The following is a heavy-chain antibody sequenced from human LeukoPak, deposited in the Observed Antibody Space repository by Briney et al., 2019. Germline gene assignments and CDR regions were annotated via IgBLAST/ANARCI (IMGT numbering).Heavy chain of an antibody. V-gene: IGHV4-39*01. D-gene: IGHD3-22*01. CDR3: ARYWGPYDNSGAYFAY. Sequence: SETLSLTCTVSGDSISSSSYYWVWLRQPPVNGLDWIATSHYTVSTYYNPSLNSRVTISVDTCKNQFSLKLSSVTAADTAMYYCARYWGPYDNSGAYFAYWGHGTLVTVSS. J-gene: IGHJ4*01. CDR2: SHYTVST. CDR1: GDSISSSSYY.